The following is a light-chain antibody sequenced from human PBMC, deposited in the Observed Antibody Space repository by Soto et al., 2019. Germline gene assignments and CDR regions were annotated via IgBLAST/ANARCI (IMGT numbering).Light chain of an antibody. CDR2: DAS. J-gene: IGKJ5*01. CDR1: QSVGSSY. CDR3: QQRSNWPIT. Sequence: EIVLTQSPATRSLPPGERPPLSCRPSQSVGSSYLAWYQQKPGQAPRLLIYDASNRATGIPARFSGSGSGTDFTLTISSLEPEDFAVYYCQQRSNWPITFGQGTRLEIK. V-gene: IGKV3-11*01.